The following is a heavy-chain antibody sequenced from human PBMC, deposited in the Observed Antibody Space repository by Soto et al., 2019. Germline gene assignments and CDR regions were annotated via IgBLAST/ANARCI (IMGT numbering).Heavy chain of an antibody. CDR2: IYSTGSK. CDR3: AMTRPHCYNFCMDV. V-gene: IGHV3-66*01. CDR1: GLTVSSKY. Sequence: EVQLVESGGGLVQPGGSLRLSCAASGLTVSSKYMSWVRQAPGKGLEWVSSIYSTGSKYYADSVKGRFTISRDDSKNTLSLQMNSLRAEDTALYYCAMTRPHCYNFCMDVWGQGTTVTVSS. J-gene: IGHJ6*02.